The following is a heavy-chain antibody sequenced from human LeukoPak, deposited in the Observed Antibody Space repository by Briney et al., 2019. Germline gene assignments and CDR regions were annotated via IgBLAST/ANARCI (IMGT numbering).Heavy chain of an antibody. V-gene: IGHV4-34*01. Sequence: SETLSLTCAVYGGSFSGYYWSWIRQPPGKGLEWIGEINHSGSTNYNPSLKSRVTISVDTSKNQFSLKLSSVTAADTAVYYCARASLYDYAWGSYRDWGQGTLVTVSS. CDR2: INHSGST. J-gene: IGHJ4*02. CDR3: ARASLYDYAWGSYRD. D-gene: IGHD3-16*02. CDR1: GGSFSGYY.